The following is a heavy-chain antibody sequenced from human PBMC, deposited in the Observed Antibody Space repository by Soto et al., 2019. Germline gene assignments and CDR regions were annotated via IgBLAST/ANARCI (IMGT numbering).Heavy chain of an antibody. CDR2: IDWDDDK. CDR1: GFSLTTSGVC. CDR3: ARSYGIPAAGPHLDF. V-gene: IGHV2-70*01. Sequence: SGPTLVNPTQTLTLTCTFSGFSLTTSGVCVSWIRQPPGKALEWLALIDWDDDKYFSTSLKTRLAITKDTSKNQVVLRMTNKDPVYTATYYCARSYGIPAAGPHLDFWGQGTLVTAPQ. D-gene: IGHD6-25*01. J-gene: IGHJ4*02.